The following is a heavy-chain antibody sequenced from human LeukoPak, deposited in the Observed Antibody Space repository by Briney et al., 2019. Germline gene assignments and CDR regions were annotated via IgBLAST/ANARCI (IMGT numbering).Heavy chain of an antibody. CDR1: GFTFSSDS. CDR2: ITSSSSYV. D-gene: IGHD1-26*01. J-gene: IGHJ4*02. CDR3: ARDRGSYD. V-gene: IGHV3-21*01. Sequence: GGSLRLSCAASGFTFSSDSMNWVRQAPGKGLEWVSSITSSSSYVYYADSVKGRFTISRDNAKNSLYLQMNSLRAEDTAVYYCARDRGSYDWGQGTLVTVSS.